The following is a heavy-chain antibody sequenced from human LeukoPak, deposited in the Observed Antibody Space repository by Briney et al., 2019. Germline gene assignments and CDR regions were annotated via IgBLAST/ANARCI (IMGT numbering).Heavy chain of an antibody. J-gene: IGHJ4*02. Sequence: APVKVSCKASGYTFTGYYMHWVRQAPGQGLEWMGWINPNSGGTNYAQKFQGGVTMTRDTSISTAYMELSRLRSDDTAVYYCARDRFCSSTSCYTVFDYWGQGTLVTVSS. V-gene: IGHV1-2*02. CDR3: ARDRFCSSTSCYTVFDY. D-gene: IGHD2-2*02. CDR2: INPNSGGT. CDR1: GYTFTGYY.